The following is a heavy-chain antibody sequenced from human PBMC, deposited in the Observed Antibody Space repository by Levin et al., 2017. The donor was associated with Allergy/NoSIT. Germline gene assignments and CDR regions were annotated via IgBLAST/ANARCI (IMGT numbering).Heavy chain of an antibody. CDR1: GYTFSTYD. Sequence: ASVKVSCEASGYTFSTYDINWVRQAAGQGLEWMGWMNPNSGNTGYPEKFQGRVTMTMNTSITTAYMELSSLRSEDTAVYYCARGLPDYGSAHWGQGTLVTVSS. CDR2: MNPNSGNT. V-gene: IGHV1-8*01. CDR3: ARGLPDYGSAH. D-gene: IGHD4/OR15-4a*01. J-gene: IGHJ1*01.